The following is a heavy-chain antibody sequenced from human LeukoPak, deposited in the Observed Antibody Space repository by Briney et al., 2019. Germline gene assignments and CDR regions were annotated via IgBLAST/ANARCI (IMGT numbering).Heavy chain of an antibody. CDR2: INPNSGGT. Sequence: GASVKVSCKASGYTFAGYYMHWVRQAPGQGLEWMGWINPNSGGTNYAQKFQGRVTMTRDTSISTAYMELSRLRSDDTAVYYCARDREVSYYYYMDVWGKGTTVTVSS. J-gene: IGHJ6*03. V-gene: IGHV1-2*02. D-gene: IGHD2/OR15-2a*01. CDR1: GYTFAGYY. CDR3: ARDREVSYYYYMDV.